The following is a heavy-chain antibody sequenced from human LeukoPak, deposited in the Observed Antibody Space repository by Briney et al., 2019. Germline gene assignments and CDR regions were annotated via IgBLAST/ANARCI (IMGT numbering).Heavy chain of an antibody. J-gene: IGHJ4*02. Sequence: GGSLRLSCAASGFTFSSACLSWVRQAPGKGLEWVGRIRTRSDGETVDYAAPVKGRFTISRDDSKNTLFLQMNSLKTEDTAVYYCATPALGRRLYYYDYWGQGTLVTVSP. CDR3: ATPALGRRLYYYDY. CDR2: IRTRSDGETV. D-gene: IGHD3-16*01. V-gene: IGHV3-15*07. CDR1: GFTFSSAC.